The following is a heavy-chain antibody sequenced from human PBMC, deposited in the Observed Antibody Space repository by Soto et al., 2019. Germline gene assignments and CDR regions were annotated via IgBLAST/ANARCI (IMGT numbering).Heavy chain of an antibody. J-gene: IGHJ6*02. CDR2: MNPNSGNT. D-gene: IGHD3-3*01. CDR1: GYTFTSYD. CDR3: ARSPATGYYDFWSGYYKPPSYYGMDV. Sequence: ASVKVSCKASGYTFTSYDINWARQATGQGLEWMGWMNPNSGNTGYAQKFQGRVTMTRNTSISTAYMELSSLRSEDTAVYYCARSPATGYYDFWSGYYKPPSYYGMDVWGQGTTVTVSS. V-gene: IGHV1-8*01.